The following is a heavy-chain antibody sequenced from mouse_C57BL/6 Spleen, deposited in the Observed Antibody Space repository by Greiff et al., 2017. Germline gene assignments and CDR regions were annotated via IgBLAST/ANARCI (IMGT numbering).Heavy chain of an antibody. V-gene: IGHV1-55*01. CDR2: IYPGSGST. J-gene: IGHJ2*01. CDR3: ARAWDYYDY. D-gene: IGHD4-1*01. Sequence: QVQLQQPGAGLVKPGASVKMSCKASGYTFTSYWITWVKQRPGQGLEWIGDIYPGSGSTNYNVKFKSKATLTVDTSSSTAYMQLSSLTYEEPAVYDCARAWDYYDYWGQGTTLTVSS. CDR1: GYTFTSYW.